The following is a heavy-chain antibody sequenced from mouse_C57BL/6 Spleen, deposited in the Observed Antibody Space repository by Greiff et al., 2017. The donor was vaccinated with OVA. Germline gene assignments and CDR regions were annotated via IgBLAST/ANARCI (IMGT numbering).Heavy chain of an antibody. D-gene: IGHD1-1*01. CDR1: GYTFTSYW. J-gene: IGHJ1*03. CDR2: IDPSDSYT. V-gene: IGHV1-69*01. Sequence: VQLQQPGAELVMPGASVKLSCKASGYTFTSYWMHWVKQRPGQGLEWIGEIDPSDSYTNYNQKFTGKSTLTVDKSSSTAYMQLSSLTSEDSAVYYCARSGSSFYWYFDVWGTGTTVTVSS. CDR3: ARSGSSFYWYFDV.